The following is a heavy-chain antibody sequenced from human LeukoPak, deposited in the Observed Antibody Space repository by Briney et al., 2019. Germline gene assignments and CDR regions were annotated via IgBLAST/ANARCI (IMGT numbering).Heavy chain of an antibody. J-gene: IGHJ4*02. CDR3: ARVSYDSSPSN. CDR1: GFTFSDYY. Sequence: GGSLRLSCAASGFTFSDYYMNWVRQAPGKGLEWVSSISSSSTIYYADSVKGRFTISRDNAKNSLYLQMNSLRAEDTAVYYCARVSYDSSPSNWGQGTLVTVSS. CDR2: ISSSSTI. D-gene: IGHD3-9*01. V-gene: IGHV3-69-1*01.